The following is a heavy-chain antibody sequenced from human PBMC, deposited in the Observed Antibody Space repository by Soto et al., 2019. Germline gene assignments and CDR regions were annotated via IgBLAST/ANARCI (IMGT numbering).Heavy chain of an antibody. CDR3: ARSAEYQLLDGGDFWSGYYNLPIDY. CDR1: GGSFSGYY. V-gene: IGHV4-34*01. J-gene: IGHJ4*02. Sequence: PSETLSLTCAVYGGSFSGYYWSWIRQPPGKGLEWIGEINHSGSTNYNPSLKSRVTISVDTSKNQFSLKLSSVTAADTAVYYCARSAEYQLLDGGDFWSGYYNLPIDYWGQGTLVTVSS. CDR2: INHSGST. D-gene: IGHD3-3*01.